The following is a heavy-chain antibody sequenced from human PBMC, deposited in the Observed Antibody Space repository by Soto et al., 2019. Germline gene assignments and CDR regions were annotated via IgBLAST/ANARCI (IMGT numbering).Heavy chain of an antibody. CDR2: INPNSGGT. Sequence: GTSVKVSCKASGYTFTGYYMHWVRQAPGQGLEWMGWINPNSGGTNYAQKFQGWVTMTRDTSISTAYMELSRLRSDDTAVYYCARGTRDYYYYSGMDVWGQGNTVTVSS. V-gene: IGHV1-2*04. CDR1: GYTFTGYY. D-gene: IGHD4-17*01. CDR3: ARGTRDYYYYSGMDV. J-gene: IGHJ6*02.